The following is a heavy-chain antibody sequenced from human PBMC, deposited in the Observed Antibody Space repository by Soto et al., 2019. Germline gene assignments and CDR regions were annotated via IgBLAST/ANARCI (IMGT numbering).Heavy chain of an antibody. CDR2: ISYDERNI. CDR3: ARDSWGFDC. D-gene: IGHD2-15*01. V-gene: IGHV3-30*04. Sequence: QVELVESGGGLVQPGTSLRLSCAASGFIFRNYAMHWVRQAPGKGLEWVADISYDERNIHYPDSVKGRFTISRDNSKNTLFLQMNNLRPEDTAVYYCARDSWGFDCWGQGTQVTVSS. J-gene: IGHJ4*02. CDR1: GFIFRNYA.